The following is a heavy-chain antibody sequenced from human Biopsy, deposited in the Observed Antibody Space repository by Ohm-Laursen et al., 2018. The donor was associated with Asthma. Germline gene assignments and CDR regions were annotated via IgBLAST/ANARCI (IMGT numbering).Heavy chain of an antibody. Sequence: RSLRLSCTASGFTFNNYAMHWVRQAPGKGLEWVALISYEGSNKHYAESVKGRITISRDNSKDTLYLQVNSLRGDDTAVYYCARGKTWGRSYYFDYWGQGTLVTVSS. V-gene: IGHV3-30*03. J-gene: IGHJ4*02. CDR1: GFTFNNYA. D-gene: IGHD6-6*01. CDR2: ISYEGSNK. CDR3: ARGKTWGRSYYFDY.